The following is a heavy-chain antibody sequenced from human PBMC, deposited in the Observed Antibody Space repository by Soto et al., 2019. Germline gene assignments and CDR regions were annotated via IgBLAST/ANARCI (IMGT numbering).Heavy chain of an antibody. D-gene: IGHD6-19*01. CDR1: GYSFTSYW. J-gene: IGHJ3*02. CDR2: IYPGDSDT. V-gene: IGHV5-51*01. CDR3: ATINMRIAVAENDAFDI. Sequence: PGESLKISCKGSGYSFTSYWIGWVRQMPGKGLEWMGIIYPGDSDTRYSPSFQGQVTISADKSISTAYLQWSSLKASDTAMYYCATINMRIAVAENDAFDIWGQGTMVTVSS.